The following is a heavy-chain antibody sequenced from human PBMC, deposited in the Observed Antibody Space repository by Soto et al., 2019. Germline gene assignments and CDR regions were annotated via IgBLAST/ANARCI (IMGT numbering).Heavy chain of an antibody. J-gene: IGHJ6*02. CDR1: GYIFASYG. Sequence: QVQLVQSGAEVKKPGASVKVSCKASGYIFASYGISWVRQAPGQGLEWMGWISAYNGNTNYAQKLQGSVTMSTDTSTSTAYMELRSLRAEDTAVYYCGRSVGLSYGMDVWGQGTTVTVSS. D-gene: IGHD1-26*01. CDR3: GRSVGLSYGMDV. CDR2: ISAYNGNT. V-gene: IGHV1-18*01.